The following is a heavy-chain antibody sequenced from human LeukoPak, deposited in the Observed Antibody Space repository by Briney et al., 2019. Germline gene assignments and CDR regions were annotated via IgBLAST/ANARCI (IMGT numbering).Heavy chain of an antibody. Sequence: KPSETLSLTFAVYGXSFSGYYWSWIRQPPGKGLEWIGEINHSGSTNYNPSLKSRVTISVDTSKNQFSLKLSSVTAADTAVYYCAEGTVTAEEDAFDIWGQGTMVTVSS. CDR3: AEGTVTAEEDAFDI. V-gene: IGHV4-34*01. CDR2: INHSGST. D-gene: IGHD2-21*02. J-gene: IGHJ3*02. CDR1: GXSFSGYY.